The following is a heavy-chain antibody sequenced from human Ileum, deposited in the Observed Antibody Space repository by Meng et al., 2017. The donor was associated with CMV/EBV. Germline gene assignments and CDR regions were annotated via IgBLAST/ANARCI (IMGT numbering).Heavy chain of an antibody. CDR2: INSDESFT. V-gene: IGHV3-74*03. D-gene: IGHD1-14*01. J-gene: IGHJ4*02. CDR1: GFSLRNYW. Sequence: GESLKISCTASGFSLRNYWMHWVRQAPGKGLVWVSHINSDESFTTYTDSVKGRFTISRDIAKNTRYLQMNRLRAEETAVYFCARGGTKGLDYWGQGTLVTVSS. CDR3: ARGGTKGLDY.